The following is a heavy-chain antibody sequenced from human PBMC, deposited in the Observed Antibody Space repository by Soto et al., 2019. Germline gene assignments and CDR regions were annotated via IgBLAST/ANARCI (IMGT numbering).Heavy chain of an antibody. CDR2: MNPNSGNT. CDR1: GYTFTSYD. CDR3: ARERSAAGTGWFDP. D-gene: IGHD6-13*01. Sequence: QVQLVQSGAEVKKPGASVKVSCKASGYTFTSYDINWVRQATGQGLEWMGWMNPNSGNTGYAQKFQGRVTMIRNTSISTAYMELSSLRSEDTAVYYCARERSAAGTGWFDPWGQGTRVTVSS. J-gene: IGHJ5*02. V-gene: IGHV1-8*01.